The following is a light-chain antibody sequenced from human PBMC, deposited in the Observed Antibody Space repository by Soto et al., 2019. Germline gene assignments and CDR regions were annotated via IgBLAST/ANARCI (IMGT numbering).Light chain of an antibody. Sequence: EIVMTQSPATLSVSPGERATLSCRASQSVSSNLAWYQQKPGQAPRLLIYGASTRATGIPARFSGSGSGTEFTLTISSLQSEDFAVYYCQQSNHWPLTFGQGTKVEIK. CDR3: QQSNHWPLT. V-gene: IGKV3-15*01. J-gene: IGKJ1*01. CDR1: QSVSSN. CDR2: GAS.